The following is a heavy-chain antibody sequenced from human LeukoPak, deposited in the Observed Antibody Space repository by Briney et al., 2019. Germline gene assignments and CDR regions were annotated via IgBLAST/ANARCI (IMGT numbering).Heavy chain of an antibody. CDR3: ARAGEWELRRYYYYYHYMDV. V-gene: IGHV1-2*02. Sequence: AASVNVSCKASGYTFTGYYMHWVRQAPGQGLEWMGWINPNSGGTNYAQKFQGRVTMTRDTSISTAYMELSRLRSDDTAVYYCARAGEWELRRYYYYYHYMDVWGKGTTVTVSS. CDR2: INPNSGGT. CDR1: GYTFTGYY. J-gene: IGHJ6*03. D-gene: IGHD1-26*01.